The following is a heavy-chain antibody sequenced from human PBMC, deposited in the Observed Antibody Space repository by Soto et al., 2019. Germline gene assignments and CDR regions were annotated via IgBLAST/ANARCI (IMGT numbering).Heavy chain of an antibody. Sequence: QVQLQESGPGLVKPSETLSLTCTVAGDPMTYYWWRWIRQPPGRGLECLGHIQNSGSTKNNPSLESRLYISLDTSKTQFSLELTSVTAAATAVYYCARLQVRYYDSNPYPYYFDYWGQGSLVTVSS. CDR1: GDPMTYYW. J-gene: IGHJ4*02. CDR3: ARLQVRYYDSNPYPYYFDY. D-gene: IGHD3-22*01. V-gene: IGHV4-59*01. CDR2: IQNSGST.